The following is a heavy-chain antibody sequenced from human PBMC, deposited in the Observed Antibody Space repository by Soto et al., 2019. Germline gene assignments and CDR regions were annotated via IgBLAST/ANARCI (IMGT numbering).Heavy chain of an antibody. CDR3: ARGIWQWHPAALY. J-gene: IGHJ4*02. Sequence: EVQLVESGGGLVQPGGCLRLSCAASGFTFSRYWMTCVRQAPGKGLEWVAIIKSDGSEIYYVDSVKGRFTISRDNAKKSLYLQMNRLAAEDTAVYYCARGIWQWHPAALYWGQGTLVTVSS. CDR1: GFTFSRYW. V-gene: IGHV3-7*05. CDR2: IKSDGSEI. D-gene: IGHD6-19*01.